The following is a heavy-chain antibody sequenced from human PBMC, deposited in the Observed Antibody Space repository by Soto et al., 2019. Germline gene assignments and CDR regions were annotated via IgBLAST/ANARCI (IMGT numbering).Heavy chain of an antibody. Sequence: GASVKVSCKASGYTFTGYYMHWVRQAPGQGLEWMGWINPNSGGTNYAQKFQGWVTMTRDTSISTAYMELSRLRSDDTAVYYCARAERSGFYDFWSGYYNYYYYYGMDVWGQGTTVTVSS. CDR1: GYTFTGYY. V-gene: IGHV1-2*04. CDR3: ARAERSGFYDFWSGYYNYYYYYGMDV. CDR2: INPNSGGT. D-gene: IGHD3-3*01. J-gene: IGHJ6*02.